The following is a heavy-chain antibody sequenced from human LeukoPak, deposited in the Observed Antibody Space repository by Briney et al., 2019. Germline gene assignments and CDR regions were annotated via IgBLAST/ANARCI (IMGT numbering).Heavy chain of an antibody. CDR2: IHNGGST. CDR3: ARICSSTDCLIPD. J-gene: IGHJ4*02. Sequence: GGSLRLSCAASGFTVSSNSLSWVRQAPGKGLEWVSIIHNGGSTYYADSVKGRFTISRDNAKNTVYLQINSLRDEDTAVYYCARICSSTDCLIPDWGQGTLVTVSS. CDR1: GFTVSSNS. D-gene: IGHD2-2*01. V-gene: IGHV3-53*03.